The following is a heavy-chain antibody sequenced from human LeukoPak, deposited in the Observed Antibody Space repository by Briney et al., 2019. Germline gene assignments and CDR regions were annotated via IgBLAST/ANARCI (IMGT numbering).Heavy chain of an antibody. CDR3: AKVDRPEDY. CDR2: TSSSDSGK. J-gene: IGHJ4*02. CDR1: GFTSSSYA. D-gene: IGHD1-14*01. V-gene: IGHV3-23*01. Sequence: GGSLRLSCVVSGFTSSSYAMSWVRQAPGKGLEWVAATSSSDSGKYHAGSVKGRFTISRDNSKNTLYLQMNSLRAEDTALYYCAKVDRPEDYWGQGTLVTVSS.